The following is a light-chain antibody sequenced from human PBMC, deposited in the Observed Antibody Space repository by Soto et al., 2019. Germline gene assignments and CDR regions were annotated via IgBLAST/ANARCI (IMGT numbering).Light chain of an antibody. V-gene: IGKV2-30*01. J-gene: IGKJ1*01. Sequence: DVVATQSPLALPVTLGQPASISCRSTQSLVDSDGNTYLTWLQQRPGQSPRRLIYKVSNRDSGVPDRFSGSGSGTDFTLKISGVEAEDVGVYYCLQGTHWPWTLGQGTQVEIK. CDR1: QSLVDSDGNTY. CDR2: KVS. CDR3: LQGTHWPWT.